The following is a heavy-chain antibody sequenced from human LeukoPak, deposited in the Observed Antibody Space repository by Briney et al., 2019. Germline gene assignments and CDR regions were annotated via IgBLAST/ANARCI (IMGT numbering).Heavy chain of an antibody. J-gene: IGHJ4*02. CDR3: AKTGLRVGIVGPTGDY. D-gene: IGHD1-26*01. V-gene: IGHV1-69*04. Sequence: SVKVSCKASGGTFSSYAISWVRQAPGQGLEWMGRIIPILGIANYAQKFQGRVTITADKSTSTAYMELSSLRSEDTAVYYCAKTGLRVGIVGPTGDYWGQGTLVTVSS. CDR1: GGTFSSYA. CDR2: IIPILGIA.